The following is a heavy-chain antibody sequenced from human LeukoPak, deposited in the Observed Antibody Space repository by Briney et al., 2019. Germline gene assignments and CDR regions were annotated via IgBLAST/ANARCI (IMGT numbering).Heavy chain of an antibody. V-gene: IGHV4-31*03. CDR2: IYHSGTT. CDR1: GDSMTRGGYY. D-gene: IGHD4-11*01. CDR3: ARAVDYRNYFDY. Sequence: PSETLSLTCTVSGDSMTRGGYYWSWVRQHPGTGLEWVGFIYHSGTTFYNPSLESRATISVDTSQNQFSLKLTSVTAADTAVYYCARAVDYRNYFDYWGQGTLVTVSS. J-gene: IGHJ4*02.